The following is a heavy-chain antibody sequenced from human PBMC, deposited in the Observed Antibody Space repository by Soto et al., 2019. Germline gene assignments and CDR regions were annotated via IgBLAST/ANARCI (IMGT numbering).Heavy chain of an antibody. CDR3: ARAVAVPADFDY. J-gene: IGHJ4*02. Sequence: ASVKVSCKASGYTFTSYGISWVRQAPGQGLEWMGWISAYNANTNYSQKFQGRVTITRDTSASTAYMELSSLRSEDTAVYYCARAVAVPADFDYWGQGTLVTVSS. CDR1: GYTFTSYG. CDR2: ISAYNANT. V-gene: IGHV1-18*01. D-gene: IGHD6-19*01.